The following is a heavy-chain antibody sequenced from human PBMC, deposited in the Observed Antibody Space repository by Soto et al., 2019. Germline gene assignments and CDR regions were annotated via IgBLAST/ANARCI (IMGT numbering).Heavy chain of an antibody. V-gene: IGHV3-30*18. CDR1: GFTFSSYG. Sequence: QVQLVESGGGVVQPGRSLRLSCAASGFTFSSYGMHWVRQAPGKGLEWVAVISYDGSNKYYADSVKGRFTISRDNSKNTRYLQMNSRRAEDTAVYYCAKGSYGDYSNGMDVWGQGTTVTVSS. D-gene: IGHD4-17*01. J-gene: IGHJ6*02. CDR3: AKGSYGDYSNGMDV. CDR2: ISYDGSNK.